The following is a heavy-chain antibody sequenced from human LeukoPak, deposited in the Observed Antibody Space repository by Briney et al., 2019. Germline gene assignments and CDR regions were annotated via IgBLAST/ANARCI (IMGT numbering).Heavy chain of an antibody. CDR2: ITGDVGYT. Sequence: GSLTLSCAASGFTFRTYVIHWVRQAPGQGLEYVSAITGDVGYTYYANSVKGRFTIPRDNSKKTVYLQMGSLRADDMAVYYCARVSTNERRNALEISGQGTMVTVSS. V-gene: IGHV3-64*01. D-gene: IGHD2-8*01. CDR3: ARVSTNERRNALEI. J-gene: IGHJ3*02. CDR1: GFTFRTYV.